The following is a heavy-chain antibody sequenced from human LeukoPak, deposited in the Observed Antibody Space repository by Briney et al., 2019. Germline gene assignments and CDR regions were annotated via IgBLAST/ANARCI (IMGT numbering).Heavy chain of an antibody. CDR3: ARESNYHGSGTGWFDP. D-gene: IGHD3-10*01. Sequence: SETLSLTCTVSSGSITSSTYYWGWIRQPPGKGLEWIGSIYYSGSTYYNPSLKSQITISLDTSKDQFSLKLRSVTAADTGVYYCARESNYHGSGTGWFDPWGQGTLVTVSS. V-gene: IGHV4-39*02. CDR1: SGSITSSTYY. J-gene: IGHJ5*02. CDR2: IYYSGST.